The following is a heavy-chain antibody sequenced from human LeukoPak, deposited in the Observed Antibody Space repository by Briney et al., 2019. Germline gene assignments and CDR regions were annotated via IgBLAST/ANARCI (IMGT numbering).Heavy chain of an antibody. V-gene: IGHV5-51*01. CDR2: IYPGDSDT. CDR3: ARPSSSSRGAFDY. Sequence: GGSLRLSCKGSGYSFTSYWIGWVRQMPGKGLEWMGIIYPGDSDTRYSPSFQGQVTISADKSISTAYLQWSSLKASDTAMCYCARPSSSSRGAFDYWGQGTLVTVSS. CDR1: GYSFTSYW. D-gene: IGHD6-6*01. J-gene: IGHJ4*02.